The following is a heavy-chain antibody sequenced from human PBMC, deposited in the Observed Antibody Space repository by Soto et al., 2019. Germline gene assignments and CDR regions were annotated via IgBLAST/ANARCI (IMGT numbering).Heavy chain of an antibody. Sequence: ASVKVSCKTSGYPFSMYGISWVRQAPGQGLEWMGWISAYNGNTEYAQKFQGRVTMTRDISTSTAYLDLRSLRSDDTAVYYCARPSYYGTTTAFDYWGQGALVTVSS. J-gene: IGHJ4*02. D-gene: IGHD3-10*01. CDR1: GYPFSMYG. CDR3: ARPSYYGTTTAFDY. CDR2: ISAYNGNT. V-gene: IGHV1-18*01.